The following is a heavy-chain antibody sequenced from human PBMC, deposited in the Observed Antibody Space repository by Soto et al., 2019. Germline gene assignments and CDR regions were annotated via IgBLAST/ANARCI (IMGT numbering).Heavy chain of an antibody. V-gene: IGHV1-69*01. CDR1: GGTFSSYD. J-gene: IGHJ4*02. CDR2: IIPSFGTG. D-gene: IGHD5-12*01. CDR3: ARERGGYNRGDFEF. Sequence: QVQLVQSGAEAKRPGSSVKVSCKASGGTFSSYDISWVRQAPGQGLEWLGGIIPSFGTGNYQQNFQGRLTITADGSTSTVYMELSGLTSGDTAVYYCARERGGYNRGDFEFWGQGTLVTVSS.